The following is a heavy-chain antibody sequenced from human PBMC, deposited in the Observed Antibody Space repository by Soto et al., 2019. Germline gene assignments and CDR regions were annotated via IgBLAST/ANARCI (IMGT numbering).Heavy chain of an antibody. D-gene: IGHD3-3*01. Sequence: GASVKVSCKASGYTFTSYDINWVRQATGQGLEWMGWMNPNSGNTDYAAPVKGRFTISRDDSKNTLYLQMNSLKTEDTAVYYCTTLSITIVGVVLMDVWGQGTTFTVSS. V-gene: IGHV1-8*01. CDR2: MNPNSGNT. J-gene: IGHJ6*02. CDR1: GYTFTSYD. CDR3: TTLSITIVGVVLMDV.